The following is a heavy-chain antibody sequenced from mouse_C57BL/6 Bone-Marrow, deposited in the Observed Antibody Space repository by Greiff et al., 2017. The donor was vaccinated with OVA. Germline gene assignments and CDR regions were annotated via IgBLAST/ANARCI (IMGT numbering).Heavy chain of an antibody. Sequence: QVQLQQSGPELVKPGASVKISCKASGYAFSSSWMNWVKQRPGKGLEWIGRIYPGDGDTNYNGKFKSKATLTADKSSSTAYMQLSSLTSEDSAVYVCARRLLRPLSYAMDYWGQGTSVTVSS. J-gene: IGHJ4*01. CDR3: ARRLLRPLSYAMDY. V-gene: IGHV1-82*01. CDR2: IYPGDGDT. CDR1: GYAFSSSW. D-gene: IGHD2-3*01.